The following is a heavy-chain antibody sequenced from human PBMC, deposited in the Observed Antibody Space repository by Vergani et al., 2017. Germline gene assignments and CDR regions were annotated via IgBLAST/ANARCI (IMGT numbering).Heavy chain of an antibody. CDR2: INPSGGST. CDR3: ARGVKCSSTSCYFDY. CDR1: GFTFSSYA. D-gene: IGHD2-2*01. V-gene: IGHV1-46*01. J-gene: IGHJ4*02. Sequence: QVQLVESGGGVVQPGRSLRLSCAASGFTFSSYAMHWVRQAPGQGLEWMGIINPSGGSTSYAQKFQGRVTMTRDTSTSTVYMELSSLRSEDTAVYYCARGVKCSSTSCYFDYWGQGTLVTVSS.